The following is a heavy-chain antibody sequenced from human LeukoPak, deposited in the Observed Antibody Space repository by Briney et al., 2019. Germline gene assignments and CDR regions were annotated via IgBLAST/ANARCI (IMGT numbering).Heavy chain of an antibody. D-gene: IGHD3-22*01. CDR3: ARERYYYDSSGYQWYFDL. CDR1: GGSISSYY. CDR2: IYYSGST. V-gene: IGHV4-59*01. Sequence: SETLSLTCTVSGGSISSYYWSWIRQPPGKGLEWIGYIYYSGSTNYNPSLKSRVTISVDTSKNQFSLKLSSVTAADTAVYYCARERYYYDSSGYQWYFDLWGRGTLVTVSS. J-gene: IGHJ2*01.